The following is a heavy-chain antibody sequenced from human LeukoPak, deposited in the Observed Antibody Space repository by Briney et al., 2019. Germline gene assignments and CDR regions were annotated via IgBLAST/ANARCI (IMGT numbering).Heavy chain of an antibody. D-gene: IGHD3-10*01. CDR3: ARAAGIWFGELFAGYYFDY. Sequence: KPSETLSLTCTVSGGSISSYYWSWIRQPAGKGLEWIGRIYTSGSTNYNPSLKGRVTMSVDTSKNQFSLKLSSVTAADTAVYYCARAAGIWFGELFAGYYFDYWGQGTLVTVSS. CDR1: GGSISSYY. CDR2: IYTSGST. V-gene: IGHV4-4*07. J-gene: IGHJ4*02.